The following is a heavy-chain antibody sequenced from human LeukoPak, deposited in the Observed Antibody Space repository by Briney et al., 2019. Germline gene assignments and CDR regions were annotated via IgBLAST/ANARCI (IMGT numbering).Heavy chain of an antibody. CDR1: GGSINSYY. D-gene: IGHD3-9*01. V-gene: IGHV4-59*01. J-gene: IGHJ4*02. CDR3: ARNGDLSGYLYYFVY. CDR2: ISYSGGT. Sequence: SETLSLTCTVSGGSINSYYWGWIRQPPGKGLEWIGYISYSGGTNYNPSLKSRVTISSDTPKNQLSLELRAVAAADTAVYYCARNGDLSGYLYYFVYWGQGGLVTVSS.